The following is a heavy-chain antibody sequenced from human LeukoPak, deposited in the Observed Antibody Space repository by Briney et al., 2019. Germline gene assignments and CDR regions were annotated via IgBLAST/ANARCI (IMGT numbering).Heavy chain of an antibody. D-gene: IGHD2-15*01. CDR1: GYTFTSYG. Sequence: GASVKVSCKASGYTFTSYGISWVRQAPGQGLEWMGWISGNNGNTNYAQKFQGRVTMTTDTSTSTAYMDMRSLRSDDTAVYYCARDFFHGHCAGLSCFLLDYWGQGSLVTVSS. CDR3: ARDFFHGHCAGLSCFLLDY. V-gene: IGHV1-18*01. J-gene: IGHJ4*02. CDR2: ISGNNGNT.